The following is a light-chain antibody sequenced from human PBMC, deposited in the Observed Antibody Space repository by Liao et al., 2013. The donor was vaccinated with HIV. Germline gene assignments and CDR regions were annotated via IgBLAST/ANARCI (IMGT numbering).Light chain of an antibody. CDR2: QDS. J-gene: IGLJ3*02. Sequence: SYELTQPPSVSVSPGQTASITCSGDKLGDKHASWYQQKPGQSPVLVIYQDSKRPSGIPERFSGSSSGTTVTLTISGVQAEDEADYYCQSADSSGSIGVFGGGTKLTVL. V-gene: IGLV3-25*03. CDR3: QSADSSGSIGV. CDR1: KLGDKH.